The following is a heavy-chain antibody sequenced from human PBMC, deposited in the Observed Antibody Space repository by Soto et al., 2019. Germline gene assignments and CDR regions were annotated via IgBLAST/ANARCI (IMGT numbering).Heavy chain of an antibody. CDR3: ARGGYEPFDY. Sequence: QVQLQQWGAGLLKPSETLSLTCAVYGGSFSGYYWSWIRQPPGKGLEWIGEINHSGSTNYNPSLNSRVTLPVDTANNQFSLKLSSVTAADTAVYYCARGGYEPFDYWGQGTLVTVSS. V-gene: IGHV4-34*01. J-gene: IGHJ4*02. CDR2: INHSGST. CDR1: GGSFSGYY. D-gene: IGHD5-12*01.